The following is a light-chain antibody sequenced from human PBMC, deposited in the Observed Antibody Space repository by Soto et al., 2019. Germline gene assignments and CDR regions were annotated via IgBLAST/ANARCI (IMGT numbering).Light chain of an antibody. Sequence: EIVMTQSPATLSVSPGERATLSCRACQSVSSNLAWYQQKPGQAPRLLIYGASTRATGIPARFSGSGSGTEFILTISSLQSEDFAVYYCQQYHKWPLTFGGGTKVEI. CDR3: QQYHKWPLT. V-gene: IGKV3-15*01. CDR2: GAS. J-gene: IGKJ4*01. CDR1: QSVSSN.